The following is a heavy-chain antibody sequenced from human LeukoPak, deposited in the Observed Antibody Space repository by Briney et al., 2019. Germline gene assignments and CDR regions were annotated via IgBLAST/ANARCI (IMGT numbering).Heavy chain of an antibody. CDR1: GFTFSSYA. D-gene: IGHD6-19*01. CDR2: ISYDGSNK. J-gene: IGHJ1*01. Sequence: GGSLRLSCAASGFTFSSYAMHWVRQAPGKGLEWVAVISYDGSNKYYADSVKGRFTISRDNSKNTLYLQMNSLRAEDTAVYYCAREKVAGTFSPVRYFQHWGQGTLVTVSS. CDR3: AREKVAGTFSPVRYFQH. V-gene: IGHV3-30*04.